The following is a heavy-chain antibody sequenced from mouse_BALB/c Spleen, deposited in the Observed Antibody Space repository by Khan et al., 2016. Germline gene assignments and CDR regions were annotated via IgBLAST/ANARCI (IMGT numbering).Heavy chain of an antibody. J-gene: IGHJ2*01. V-gene: IGHV1-9*01. CDR1: GYTFSTYW. CDR3: AIHPSY. Sequence: QVQLQQSGAELMKPGASVKISCKATGYTFSTYWIEWVKQRPGHGLEWIGEILPGSGNTNYNEKFKDRATLTADTSSNTAYMQLSSLTSEDSAVYYCAIHPSYGGQGTTLTVSS. CDR2: ILPGSGNT.